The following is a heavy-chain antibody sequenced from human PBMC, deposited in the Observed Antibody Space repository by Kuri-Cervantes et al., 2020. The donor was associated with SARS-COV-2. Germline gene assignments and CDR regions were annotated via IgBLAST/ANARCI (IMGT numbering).Heavy chain of an antibody. D-gene: IGHD4/OR15-4a*01. CDR3: ARDLPSDYTYYYYYMDA. V-gene: IGHV4-4*07. Sequence: SETLSLTCTVSGGSISSYYWSWIRQPAGKGLEWIGRIYTSGSTNYNPSLKSRVTMSVDTSKNQFSLKLSSVTAADTAVYYCARDLPSDYTYYYYYMDAWGKGTTVTDSS. CDR2: IYTSGST. CDR1: GGSISSYY. J-gene: IGHJ6*03.